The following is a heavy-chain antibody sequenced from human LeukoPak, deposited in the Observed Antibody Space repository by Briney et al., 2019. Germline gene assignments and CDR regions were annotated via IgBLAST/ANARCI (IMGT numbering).Heavy chain of an antibody. D-gene: IGHD3-9*01. V-gene: IGHV3-20*04. Sequence: GGSLRLSCAASGFTFDDYGMSWVRQAPGKGLEWVSGINWNGGSTGYADSVKGRFTISRDNAKNSLYLQMNSLRTDDTALYYCAKGNILTGPPDYWGQGTLVTVSS. CDR3: AKGNILTGPPDY. CDR2: INWNGGST. CDR1: GFTFDDYG. J-gene: IGHJ4*02.